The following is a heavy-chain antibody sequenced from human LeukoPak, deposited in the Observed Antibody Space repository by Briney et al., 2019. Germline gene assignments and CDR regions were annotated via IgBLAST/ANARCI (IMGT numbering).Heavy chain of an antibody. CDR2: IYTSGST. V-gene: IGHV4-4*07. Sequence: SETLSLTCTVSGGSISSYYWSWIRQPAGKGLEWIGRIYTSGSTNYNPSLKSRVTISVDTSKNQFSLKLSSVTAADTAVYYCAKGHYYDSSGYPLGAFDIWGQGTMVTVSS. D-gene: IGHD3-22*01. CDR1: GGSISSYY. CDR3: AKGHYYDSSGYPLGAFDI. J-gene: IGHJ3*02.